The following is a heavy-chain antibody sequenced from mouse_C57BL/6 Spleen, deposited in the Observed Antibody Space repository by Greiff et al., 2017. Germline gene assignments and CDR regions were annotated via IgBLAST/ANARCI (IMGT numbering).Heavy chain of an antibody. J-gene: IGHJ3*01. V-gene: IGHV2-5*01. CDR3: SKKDYGSSAFAY. CDR2: LWRGGST. CDR1: GFSLTSYG. D-gene: IGHD1-1*01. Sequence: VQRVESGPGLVQPSQSLSITCTVSGFSLTSYGVHWVRQSPGKGLEWLGVLWRGGSTDYNEAFMSRLSITKNNSKSQVFFKMNSLQADDTAIYYCSKKDYGSSAFAYWGQGTLVTVSA.